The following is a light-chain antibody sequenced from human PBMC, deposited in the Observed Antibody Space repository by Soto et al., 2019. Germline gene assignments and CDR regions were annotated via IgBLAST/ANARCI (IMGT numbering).Light chain of an antibody. CDR2: GAS. J-gene: IGKJ2*01. Sequence: EIVLTQSPGTLSLSPGERATLSCRANQSVDSSYLAWYQQKAGQAPRLLMYGASSRATGIPDRFRGSGSGTEFTLTISRLEPEDFAVYYCQQYASSVMYTFGQGTKLEIK. CDR1: QSVDSSY. V-gene: IGKV3-20*01. CDR3: QQYASSVMYT.